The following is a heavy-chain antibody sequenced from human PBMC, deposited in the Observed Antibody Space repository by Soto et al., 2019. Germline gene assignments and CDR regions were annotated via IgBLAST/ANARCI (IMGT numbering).Heavy chain of an antibody. J-gene: IGHJ4*02. Sequence: EVQLLESGGGLVQPGGSLRLSCAASGFSFSSYAMSWVRQAPGKGLEWVSAISGSGGYTYYADSVKGRFTISRDNSKNTLYLQMNSLRAEGTAVYYCAKDLSVYDILTGYFSPFDYWGQGTLVTVSS. CDR3: AKDLSVYDILTGYFSPFDY. V-gene: IGHV3-23*01. CDR2: ISGSGGYT. CDR1: GFSFSSYA. D-gene: IGHD3-9*01.